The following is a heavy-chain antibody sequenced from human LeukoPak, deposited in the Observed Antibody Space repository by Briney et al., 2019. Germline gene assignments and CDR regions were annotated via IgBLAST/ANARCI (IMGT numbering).Heavy chain of an antibody. Sequence: SETLSLTCTVSGGSISSYYWSWVRQPPGKGLEWMGYIYYSGSTNYNPSLKSRVTISVDTSKNQFSLKLSSVTAADTAVYYCARKDYYMDVWGKGTTVTVSS. J-gene: IGHJ6*03. CDR2: IYYSGST. CDR1: GGSISSYY. V-gene: IGHV4-59*01. CDR3: ARKDYYMDV.